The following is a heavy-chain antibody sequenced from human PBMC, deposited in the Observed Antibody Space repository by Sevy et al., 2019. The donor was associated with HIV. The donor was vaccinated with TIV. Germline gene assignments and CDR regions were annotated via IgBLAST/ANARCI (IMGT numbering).Heavy chain of an antibody. J-gene: IGHJ4*02. CDR1: GFTFSSYG. V-gene: IGHV3-33*01. CDR2: IWFDGSNT. CDR3: ARDLEFYDYGAYGPSFMPDY. D-gene: IGHD3-16*01. Sequence: GGSLRLSCAASGFTFSSYGMHWVRQAPGKGLEWVAVIWFDGSNTYYADSVKGRFTISRDMAENTLHLQMNSLRAEDTAVYYCARDLEFYDYGAYGPSFMPDYWGQGTLVTVSS.